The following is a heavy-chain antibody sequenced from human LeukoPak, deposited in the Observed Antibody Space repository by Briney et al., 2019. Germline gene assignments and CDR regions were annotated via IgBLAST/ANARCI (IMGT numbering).Heavy chain of an antibody. Sequence: PSETLSLICEVSGGSITSSPYWWSWIRQPPEKGLEWVGTIYYSGNTSYHPSLASRVTISADTSKNQVSLRLTSVTAADTAVYYCARRAYGTGFDFWGQGTVVTVSS. V-gene: IGHV4-39*01. J-gene: IGHJ4*02. CDR1: GGSITSSPYW. D-gene: IGHD1-1*01. CDR2: IYYSGNT. CDR3: ARRAYGTGFDF.